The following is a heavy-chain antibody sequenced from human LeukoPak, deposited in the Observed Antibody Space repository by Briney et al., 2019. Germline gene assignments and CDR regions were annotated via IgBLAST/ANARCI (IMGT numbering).Heavy chain of an antibody. CDR1: GFTFSSYA. J-gene: IGHJ4*02. CDR2: ISGSGGST. V-gene: IGHV3-23*01. D-gene: IGHD7-27*01. CDR3: AKGRGGSSNWGSDS. Sequence: GGSLRLSCAASGFTFSSYAMSWVRQAPGKGLEWVSAISGSGGSTYYADSVKGRFTISRDNSKNTLYLEMNSLTVEDTAVYYCAKGRGGSSNWGSDSWGQGTQVTVSP.